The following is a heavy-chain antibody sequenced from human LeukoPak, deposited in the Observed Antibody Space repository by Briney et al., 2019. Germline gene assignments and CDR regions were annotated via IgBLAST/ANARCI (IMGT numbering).Heavy chain of an antibody. Sequence: GGSLRLSCAASGFTFSSYSMNWVRQAPGKGLEWVSYISSSSSTIYYADSVKGRFTISRDNAKNSLYLQMNSLRAEDTAVYYCARHQWVPAFDIWGQGTMVTVSS. CDR2: ISSSSSTI. J-gene: IGHJ3*02. V-gene: IGHV3-48*04. CDR1: GFTFSSYS. CDR3: ARHQWVPAFDI. D-gene: IGHD1-26*01.